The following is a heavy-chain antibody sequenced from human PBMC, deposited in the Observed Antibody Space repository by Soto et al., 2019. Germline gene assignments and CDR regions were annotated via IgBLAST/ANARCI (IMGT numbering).Heavy chain of an antibody. D-gene: IGHD2-2*01. CDR3: ARDRTYAINYHGMDV. J-gene: IGHJ6*02. Sequence: EVQLVETGGGLVQPGGSLRLSCAASGFTVSTSYMDWVRQAPGKGLEWVSVIYSGGSTYYADSVKGVFTISRDRSKNTLLLQLNSLKAEDTAVYCCARDRTYAINYHGMDVWGQGTTVTVSS. CDR1: GFTVSTSY. CDR2: IYSGGST. V-gene: IGHV3-53*02.